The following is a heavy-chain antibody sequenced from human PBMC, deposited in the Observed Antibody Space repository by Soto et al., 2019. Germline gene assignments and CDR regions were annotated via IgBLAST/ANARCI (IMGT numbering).Heavy chain of an antibody. J-gene: IGHJ4*02. CDR3: AKVHGSGSYNNFPDY. V-gene: IGHV3-23*01. CDR2: ISGSGGST. D-gene: IGHD3-10*01. Sequence: AGGSLRLSCAASGFPFSSYAMTWVRQAPGKGLERVSLISGSGGSTYYADSVKGRFTISRDNSRDTLYLQMNSLRAEDTAVYYCAKVHGSGSYNNFPDYWGQGTLVTVSS. CDR1: GFPFSSYA.